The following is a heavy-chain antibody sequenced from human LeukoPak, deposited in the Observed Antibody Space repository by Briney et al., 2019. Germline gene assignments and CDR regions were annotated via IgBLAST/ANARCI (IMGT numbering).Heavy chain of an antibody. CDR3: ARDHDWAFHY. CDR2: INHNAETI. Sequence: PGGSLRLSCAASGFPFSDYVMSWVRQAPGEGLEWIAYINHNAETIYYADSVKGRFTISRDNAKNSLSPQMNSLRDEDTAVYYCARDHDWAFHYWGQGTRVTVSS. CDR1: GFPFSDYV. J-gene: IGHJ4*02. V-gene: IGHV3-48*02. D-gene: IGHD3-9*01.